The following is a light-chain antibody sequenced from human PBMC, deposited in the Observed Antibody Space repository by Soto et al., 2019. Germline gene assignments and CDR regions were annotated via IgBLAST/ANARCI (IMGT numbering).Light chain of an antibody. J-gene: IGKJ2*01. CDR2: GAS. V-gene: IGKV3-15*01. CDR3: QQYSNWPPYT. CDR1: HSVSSN. Sequence: EIVMTQSPATLSVSPGERVTLSCRASHSVSSNLAWYQQKPGQAPRLLIYGASTRATGIPARFSGSGSGTEFTLTISSLQSEDFAVYYCQQYSNWPPYTFGQGTKLEIK.